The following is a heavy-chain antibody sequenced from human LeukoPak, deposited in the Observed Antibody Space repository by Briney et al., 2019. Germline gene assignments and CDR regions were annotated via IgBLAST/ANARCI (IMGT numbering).Heavy chain of an antibody. CDR2: IRQDGGEA. CDR1: GFTFSNCW. V-gene: IGHV3-7*01. Sequence: PGGSLRLSCAASGFTFSNCWMSWVRQAPGKGLEWVANIRQDGGEAYYVDSVRGRFIVSRDNAKNSVFLQMNSLRAEDTAVYYCARDFAAAVGWGQGTLVTVSS. CDR3: ARDFAAAVG. D-gene: IGHD6-13*01. J-gene: IGHJ4*02.